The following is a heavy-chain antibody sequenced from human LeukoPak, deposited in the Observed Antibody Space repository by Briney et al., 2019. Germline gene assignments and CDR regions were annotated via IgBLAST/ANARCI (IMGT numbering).Heavy chain of an antibody. CDR3: TADLQRLRFEN. J-gene: IGHJ5*02. CDR1: GYIFTNLY. Sequence: ASVKVSCKASGYIFTNLYMHWMRQAPGQGPEWIGWIYPNNGGTNYAQKFQGRVSMTSDTSISTAYMELTRLTSDDTAVYYCTADLQRLRFENWGQGTLVTVSS. CDR2: IYPNNGGT. V-gene: IGHV1-2*02.